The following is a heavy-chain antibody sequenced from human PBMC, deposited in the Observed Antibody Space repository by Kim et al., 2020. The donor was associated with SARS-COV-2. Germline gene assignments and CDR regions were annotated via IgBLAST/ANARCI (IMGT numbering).Heavy chain of an antibody. J-gene: IGHJ4*02. Sequence: GGSLRLSCAASGFTFSSYAMSWVRQAPGKGLEWVSAISGSGGSTYYADSVKGRFTISRDNSKNTLYLQMNSLRAEDTAVYYCAKDLPSTYYYDSSGYYEGNYWGQGTLVTVSS. CDR1: GFTFSSYA. CDR3: AKDLPSTYYYDSSGYYEGNY. D-gene: IGHD3-22*01. V-gene: IGHV3-23*01. CDR2: ISGSGGST.